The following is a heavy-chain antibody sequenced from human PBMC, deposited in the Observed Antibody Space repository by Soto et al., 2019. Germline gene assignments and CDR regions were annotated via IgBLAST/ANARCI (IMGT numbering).Heavy chain of an antibody. CDR2: IWYDGSNK. CDR1: GFTFSSYG. CDR3: ARERRISTRWRNYYYYGMDV. D-gene: IGHD2-2*01. V-gene: IGHV3-33*01. Sequence: QVQLVESGGGVVQPGRSLRLSCAASGFTFSSYGMHWVRQAPGKGLEWVAVIWYDGSNKYYADSVKGRFTISRDNSKNTLYMQMNSLRAEDTAVYYCARERRISTRWRNYYYYGMDVWGQGTTVTVSS. J-gene: IGHJ6*02.